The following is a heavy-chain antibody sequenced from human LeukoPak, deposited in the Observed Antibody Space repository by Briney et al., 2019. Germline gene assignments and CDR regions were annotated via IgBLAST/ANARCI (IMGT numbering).Heavy chain of an antibody. CDR3: ARPTTVTTISADAFDI. V-gene: IGHV3-33*08. CDR2: IWYGGSNK. J-gene: IGHJ3*02. D-gene: IGHD4-17*01. Sequence: GGSLRLSCAASGFTFSSYGMHWVRRAPGKGLEWVAVIWYGGSNKYYADSVKGRFTISRDNSKNTLYLQMNSLRAEDTAVYYCARPTTVTTISADAFDIWGQGTMVTVSS. CDR1: GFTFSSYG.